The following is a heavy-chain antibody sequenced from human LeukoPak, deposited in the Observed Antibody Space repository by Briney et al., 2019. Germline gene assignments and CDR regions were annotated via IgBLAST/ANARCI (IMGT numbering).Heavy chain of an antibody. J-gene: IGHJ4*02. CDR1: GFTFTSSA. V-gene: IGHV1-58*02. Sequence: GASAKVSCKASGFTFTSSAMQWVRQTRGQRLEWIGWIVVSSGNTNYAQKFQERVTITRDMSTSTAHMELSSLRSEDTAVYYCAAARGGSSWYDYWGQGTLVTVSS. CDR3: AAARGGSSWYDY. D-gene: IGHD6-13*01. CDR2: IVVSSGNT.